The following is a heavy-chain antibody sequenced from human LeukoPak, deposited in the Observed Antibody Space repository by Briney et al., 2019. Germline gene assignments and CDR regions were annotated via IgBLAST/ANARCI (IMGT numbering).Heavy chain of an antibody. D-gene: IGHD4-17*01. V-gene: IGHV3-23*01. CDR1: GFTFSSYA. CDR3: AKDQSDYGDYHFFDY. J-gene: IGHJ4*02. CDR2: ISGSGGST. Sequence: AGGSLRLSCAASGFTFSSYAMSWVRQAPGKGLEWVSAISGSGGSTYYADSVKGRFTISRDNSKDTLYLQMNSLRAEDTAVYYCAKDQSDYGDYHFFDYWGQGTLVTVSS.